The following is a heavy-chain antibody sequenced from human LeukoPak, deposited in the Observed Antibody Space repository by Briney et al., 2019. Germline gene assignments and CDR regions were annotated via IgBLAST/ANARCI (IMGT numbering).Heavy chain of an antibody. CDR2: IYYTGST. J-gene: IGHJ4*02. CDR1: GGSFSGDF. CDR3: ASPYFDY. V-gene: IGHV4-34*01. Sequence: SETLSLTCAVYGGSFSGDFWSWIRQPPGKGLEWIGSIYYTGSTYYNPSLKSRVTISIDTSKNQFSLKLNSVTAADTAVYYCASPYFDYWGQGTLVTVSS.